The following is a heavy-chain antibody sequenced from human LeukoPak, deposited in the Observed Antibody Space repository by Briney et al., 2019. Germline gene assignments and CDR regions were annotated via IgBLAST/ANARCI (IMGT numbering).Heavy chain of an antibody. CDR1: GDSVSNNRAS. J-gene: IGHJ4*02. V-gene: IGHV6-1*01. CDR2: TYYRSQWFD. Sequence: SQTLSLTCAISGDSVSNNRASWGWIRQSLSRGLEWLGRTYYRSQWFDDYAPSLRSRITINPDTSKNQFSLQLTSVTPEDTAVYYCVRIRGLGLFDYWGQGTLVTVSS. CDR3: VRIRGLGLFDY. D-gene: IGHD1-26*01.